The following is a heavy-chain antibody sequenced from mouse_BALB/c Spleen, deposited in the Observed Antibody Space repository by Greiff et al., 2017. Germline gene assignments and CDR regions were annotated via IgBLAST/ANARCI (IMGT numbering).Heavy chain of an antibody. CDR1: GYTFTSYT. Sequence: QVQLKQSAAELARPGASVKMSCKASGYTFTSYTMHWVKQRPGQGLEWIGYINPSSGYTEYNQKFKDKTTLTADKSSSTAYMQLSSLTSEDSAVYYCARGYGYDYYAMDYWGQGTSVTVSS. CDR2: INPSSGYT. D-gene: IGHD2-2*01. CDR3: ARGYGYDYYAMDY. J-gene: IGHJ4*01. V-gene: IGHV1-4*02.